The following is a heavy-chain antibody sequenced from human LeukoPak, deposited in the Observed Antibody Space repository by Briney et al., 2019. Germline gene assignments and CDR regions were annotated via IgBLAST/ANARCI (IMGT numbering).Heavy chain of an antibody. J-gene: IGHJ4*02. D-gene: IGHD6-13*01. CDR2: INPNSGGT. V-gene: IGHV1-2*02. CDR3: AGDLGYSSSWFY. Sequence: ASVKVSCKASGYTFTGYYMYWVRQAPGQGLEWMGWINPNSGGTNYAQKFQGRVTMTRDTSVSTAYMELSRLRSDDTAVYYCAGDLGYSSSWFYWGQGTLVTVSS. CDR1: GYTFTGYY.